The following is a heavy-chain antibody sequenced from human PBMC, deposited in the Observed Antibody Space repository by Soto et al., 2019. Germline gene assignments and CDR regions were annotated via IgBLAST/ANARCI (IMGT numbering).Heavy chain of an antibody. V-gene: IGHV3-23*01. CDR3: AKDAVYGDGLWLAAN. D-gene: IGHD2-21*02. Sequence: GGSLRLSCAASGFTFSIYAMMWVRQPPGKGQEWVAGMTGSGGDIRYADSVKGRFTISKDNSKNTLYLQMNSLRAEDTAMYYCAKDAVYGDGLWLAANWGQGTLVTVYS. CDR1: GFTFSIYA. CDR2: MTGSGGDI. J-gene: IGHJ4*02.